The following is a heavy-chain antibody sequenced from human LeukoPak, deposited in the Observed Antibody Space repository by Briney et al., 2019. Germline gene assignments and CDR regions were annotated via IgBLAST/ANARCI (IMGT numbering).Heavy chain of an antibody. CDR1: GFTFSSYW. V-gene: IGHV3-49*04. Sequence: GGSLRLSCAASGFTFSSYWMSWVRQAPGTGLQWVGFIRSKTYGGAADYAASVQGRFTISRDDSKRIAYLQMNSLRTEDTAIYYCTYAVAAPVGHDAFDMWGQGTMVAVSS. CDR2: IRSKTYGGAA. D-gene: IGHD4-23*01. J-gene: IGHJ3*02. CDR3: TYAVAAPVGHDAFDM.